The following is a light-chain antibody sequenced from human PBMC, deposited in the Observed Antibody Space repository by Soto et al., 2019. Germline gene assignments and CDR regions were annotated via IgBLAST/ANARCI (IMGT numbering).Light chain of an antibody. CDR2: SAS. Sequence: EIVMTQSPATLSVSPGERATLSCSASQSISSELAWYQQKPGQLPRLLIYSASTSATGVPARFTGSGSGSEFTLTISGLQSEDFAVYYCQQGHNWPLTSGQGTRLEI. CDR3: QQGHNWPLT. V-gene: IGKV3-15*01. CDR1: QSISSE. J-gene: IGKJ2*01.